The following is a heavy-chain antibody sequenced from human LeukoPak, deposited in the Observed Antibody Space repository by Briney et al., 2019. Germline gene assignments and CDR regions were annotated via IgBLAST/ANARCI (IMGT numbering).Heavy chain of an antibody. CDR1: GFTFSTFW. V-gene: IGHV3-74*01. CDR2: ISTDGTNT. D-gene: IGHD4-23*01. CDR3: ARVSNGGSSAGAFDI. J-gene: IGHJ3*02. Sequence: PGGSLTLSCAASGFTFSTFWMHWVRQAPGKGLVWVSRISTDGTNTDYSDSVKGRFTISRDNTKTTLYLQMNSLRAEDTAVYYCARVSNGGSSAGAFDISGQGTMVTVS.